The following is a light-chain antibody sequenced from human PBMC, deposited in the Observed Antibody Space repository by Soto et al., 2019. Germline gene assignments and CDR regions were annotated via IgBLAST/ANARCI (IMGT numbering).Light chain of an antibody. CDR1: QSVSSSY. V-gene: IGKV3-20*01. CDR3: QQYGSSPYT. Sequence: EIGLTQSQGALYFSPGERATLSCRASQSVSSSYLAWYQQKPGQAPRLLIYGASSRSTGIPDRFSGSGSGTDFTLTISRLEPEDCAVYYCQQYGSSPYTFGQGTTLEIK. CDR2: GAS. J-gene: IGKJ2*01.